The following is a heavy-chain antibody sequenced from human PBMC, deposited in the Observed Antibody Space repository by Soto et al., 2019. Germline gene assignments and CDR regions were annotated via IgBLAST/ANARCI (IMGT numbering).Heavy chain of an antibody. V-gene: IGHV3-21*01. CDR2: ISSSSSYI. D-gene: IGHD5-18*01. CDR3: ARDYSLRTYYFDY. CDR1: GFTLSSYS. J-gene: IGHJ4*02. Sequence: PVGSLRLYCGASGFTLSSYSMNWVRKAPGKGLEWVSSISSSSSYIYYADSVKGRFTISRDNAKNSLYLQMNSLRAEDAAVYYCARDYSLRTYYFDYWGQGTLVTVSS.